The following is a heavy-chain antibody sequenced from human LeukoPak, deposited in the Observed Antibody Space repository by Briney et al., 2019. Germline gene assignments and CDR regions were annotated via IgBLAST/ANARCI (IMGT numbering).Heavy chain of an antibody. D-gene: IGHD3-22*01. J-gene: IGHJ3*02. CDR3: ARDHYYDSSGYIPAGDAFDI. CDR2: IKQDGGEK. V-gene: IGHV3-7*01. CDR1: GFIFSNYW. Sequence: GGSLRLSCAASGFIFSNYWMTWVRHAPGKGLEWVATIKQDGGEKYYVDSVKGRFTISRDNAKNSLYLQMNSLRAEDTAVYYCARDHYYDSSGYIPAGDAFDIWGQGTVVTVSS.